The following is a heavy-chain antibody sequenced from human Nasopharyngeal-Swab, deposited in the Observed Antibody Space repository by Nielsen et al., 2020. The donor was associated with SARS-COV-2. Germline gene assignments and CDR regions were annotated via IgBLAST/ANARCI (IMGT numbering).Heavy chain of an antibody. D-gene: IGHD7-27*01. Sequence: GESLKISRAVSGFTFSNSWIHWVRQAPGKGLVWVSRINSDGSRTGYADSVKGRFTISRDNAKNTIYLQMNSLRAEDTAVYYCARDFDKTGDWGQGTLVTVSS. CDR3: ARDFDKTGD. CDR1: GFTFSNSW. V-gene: IGHV3-74*01. J-gene: IGHJ4*02. CDR2: INSDGSRT.